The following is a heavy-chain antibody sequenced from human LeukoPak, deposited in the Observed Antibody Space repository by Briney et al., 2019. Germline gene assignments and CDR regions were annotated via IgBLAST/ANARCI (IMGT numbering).Heavy chain of an antibody. CDR1: GASITSNTYF. CDR3: ARGLVDYELPKGYIDY. CDR2: ISYNKGA. J-gene: IGHJ4*02. D-gene: IGHD3-22*01. V-gene: IGHV4-39*07. Sequence: SETLSLTCTVFGASITSNTYFWDWIRQPPGKGLEWIATISYNKGAYYNTSLKSRVTISVDTSKSQFSLQLSSVTAADTAVYFCARGLVDYELPKGYIDYWGQGTLVTVSS.